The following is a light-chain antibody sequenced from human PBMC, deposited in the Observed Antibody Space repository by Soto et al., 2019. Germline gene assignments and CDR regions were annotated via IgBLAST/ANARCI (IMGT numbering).Light chain of an antibody. J-gene: IGKJ2*01. Sequence: EIVMTQSPVTLSVSPGERATLSCRASQSVSTNLAWYQQKPGQAPRLLIYGASTRATGIPARFSGSGSGTEFTLTISVIQSEDVEIYYYQQYNNWPPYTFGQGTKLEIK. CDR3: QQYNNWPPYT. V-gene: IGKV3-15*01. CDR1: QSVSTN. CDR2: GAS.